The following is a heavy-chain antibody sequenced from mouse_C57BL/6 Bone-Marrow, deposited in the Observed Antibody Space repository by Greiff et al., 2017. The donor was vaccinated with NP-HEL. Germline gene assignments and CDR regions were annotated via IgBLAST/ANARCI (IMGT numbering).Heavy chain of an antibody. V-gene: IGHV3-8*01. Sequence: ESGPGLAKPSQTLSLTCSVTGYSINSDYWNWIRKFPGNKLEYMGYISYSGSTYYNPSLKSRISITRDTSKNQYYLQLNSVTTEDTATDNCARGDYDTGFDYWGQGTTLTVSS. J-gene: IGHJ2*01. CDR2: ISYSGST. D-gene: IGHD2-4*01. CDR1: GYSINSDY. CDR3: ARGDYDTGFDY.